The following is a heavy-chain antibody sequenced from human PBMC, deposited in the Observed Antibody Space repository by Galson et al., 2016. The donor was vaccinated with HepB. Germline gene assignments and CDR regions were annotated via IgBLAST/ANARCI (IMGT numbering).Heavy chain of an antibody. CDR3: AAGYNWDY. CDR1: GASISGYY. V-gene: IGHV4-59*01. D-gene: IGHD1-20*01. CDR2: IYYSRNT. J-gene: IGHJ4*02. Sequence: ETLSLTCAVTGASISGYYCAWIRQPPGKGLEWIGYIYYSRNTNYNPSLRSRVTISADTSKNQFSLNLRSVTAADSAVYYCAAGYNWDYWGQGSLVTVSS.